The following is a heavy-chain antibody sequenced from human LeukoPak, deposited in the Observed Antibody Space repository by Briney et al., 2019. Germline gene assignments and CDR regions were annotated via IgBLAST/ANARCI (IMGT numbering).Heavy chain of an antibody. V-gene: IGHV4-59*01. CDR2: ISYSGST. CDR3: ARGMLDYDTLTSYYTFDS. Sequence: SETLSLTCAVSGVSLSVYYWIWIRQPAGKGLEWIGYISYSGSTNYNPSLKSRVAVSLDTSKSQFSLKLSSVTAADTAVYYCARGMLDYDTLTSYYTFDSWGQGTLVTVSS. D-gene: IGHD3-9*01. J-gene: IGHJ4*02. CDR1: GVSLSVYY.